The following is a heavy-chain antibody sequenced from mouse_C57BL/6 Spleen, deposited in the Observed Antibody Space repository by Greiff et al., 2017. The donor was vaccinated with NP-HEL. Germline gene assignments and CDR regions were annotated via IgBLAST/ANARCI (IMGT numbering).Heavy chain of an antibody. Sequence: QVQLQQPGAELVRPGSSVKLSCKASGYTFTSYWMHWVKQRPIQGLEWIGNIDPSDSETHYNQKFKDKATLTVDKSSSTAYMQLSSLTSEDSAVYYCARSALYDGYYWYFDVWGTGTTVTVSS. J-gene: IGHJ1*03. CDR2: IDPSDSET. CDR1: GYTFTSYW. CDR3: ARSALYDGYYWYFDV. V-gene: IGHV1-52*01. D-gene: IGHD2-3*01.